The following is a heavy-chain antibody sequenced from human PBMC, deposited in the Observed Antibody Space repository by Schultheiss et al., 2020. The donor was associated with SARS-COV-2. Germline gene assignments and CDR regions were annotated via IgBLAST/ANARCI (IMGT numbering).Heavy chain of an antibody. D-gene: IGHD5-12*01. V-gene: IGHV3-23*01. Sequence: GGSLRLSCAASGFTFSSYAMSWVRQAPGKGLEWVSAISGSDDDTYYADSVTGRFAISSDSSKNTLYLQINNLRADDTALYYCARGRSGYYDPFYYGMDVWGQGTAVTVSS. CDR2: ISGSDDDT. J-gene: IGHJ6*02. CDR3: ARGRSGYYDPFYYGMDV. CDR1: GFTFSSYA.